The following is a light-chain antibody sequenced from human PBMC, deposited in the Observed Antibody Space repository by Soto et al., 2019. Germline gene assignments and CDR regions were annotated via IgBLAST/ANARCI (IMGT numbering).Light chain of an antibody. CDR3: QQHPNCPPVIT. J-gene: IGKJ5*01. Sequence: EIVLTQSPATLSLSPGERATLSCRASQTFSSRLAWYQQKPGHAPTLLIFDASKRATGIPARFRGRGSGTDFTLTITSREPEDFAFYYYQQHPNCPPVITFGQGTRLEIK. CDR2: DAS. CDR1: QTFSSR. V-gene: IGKV3-11*01.